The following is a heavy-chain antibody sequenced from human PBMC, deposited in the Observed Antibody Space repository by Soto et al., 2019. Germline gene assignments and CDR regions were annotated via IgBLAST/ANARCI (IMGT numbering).Heavy chain of an antibody. Sequence: QVQLVQSGAEVKKPGASVKVSCKASGYTFTSYGISWVRQAPGPGLEWMGWISAYNGNTNYAQKLQGRVTMTTDTSTSTAYMNLRSLRSDDTAVYYCARGLGLEWLHYARVMGNWFDPWGQGTLVTVSS. V-gene: IGHV1-18*04. CDR1: GYTFTSYG. D-gene: IGHD3-3*01. CDR3: ARGLGLEWLHYARVMGNWFDP. CDR2: ISAYNGNT. J-gene: IGHJ5*02.